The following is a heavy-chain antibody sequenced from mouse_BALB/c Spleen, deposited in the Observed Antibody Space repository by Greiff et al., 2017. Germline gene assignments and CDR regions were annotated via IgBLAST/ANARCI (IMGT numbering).Heavy chain of an antibody. V-gene: IGHV2-2*02. J-gene: IGHJ4*01. CDR1: GFSLTSYG. CDR3: ARPITTATRAMDY. Sequence: VQLVESGPGLVQPSQSLSITCTVSGFSLTSYGVHWVRQSPGKGLEWLGVIWSGGSTDYNAAFISRLSISKDNSKSQVFFKMNSLQANDTAIYYCARPITTATRAMDYWGQGTSVTVSS. D-gene: IGHD1-2*01. CDR2: IWSGGST.